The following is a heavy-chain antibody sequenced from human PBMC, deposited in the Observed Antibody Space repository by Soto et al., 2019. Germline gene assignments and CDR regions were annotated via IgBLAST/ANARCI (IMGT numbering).Heavy chain of an antibody. V-gene: IGHV3-33*06. J-gene: IGHJ6*02. CDR1: GFTFSRYG. CDR3: AKAERCLEYYYYGMDV. Sequence: PGGSLRLSCVASGFTFSRYGMHWVRQSPGKGLEWVAVIFYDGVNKYYADSVKGRFTISRDNSKNTLYLQINSLRAEDTAVYYCAKAERCLEYYYYGMDVWGQGTTVTVSS. CDR2: IFYDGVNK. D-gene: IGHD1-1*01.